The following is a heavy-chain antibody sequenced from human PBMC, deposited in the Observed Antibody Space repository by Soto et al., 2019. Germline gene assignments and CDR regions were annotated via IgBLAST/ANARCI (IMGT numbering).Heavy chain of an antibody. J-gene: IGHJ4*02. CDR2: INHSGST. V-gene: IGHV4-34*01. Sequence: SETLPLTCAVYGGSFSGYYWRWIRQPPGKGLEWIGEINHSGSTNYNPSLKSRVTISVDTSKNQFSLKLSSVTAADTAVYYCARGQRGYSYGYGVPMDYWGQGTLVTVSS. CDR3: ARGQRGYSYGYGVPMDY. D-gene: IGHD5-18*01. CDR1: GGSFSGYY.